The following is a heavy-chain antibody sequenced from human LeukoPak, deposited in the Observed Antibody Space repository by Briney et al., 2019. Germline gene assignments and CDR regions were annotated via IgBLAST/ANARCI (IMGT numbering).Heavy chain of an antibody. Sequence: GGTLRLSCAASGFTFSSYAMSWVRQAPGKGLEWISGISGSGGSTYYADSVKGRFTISRDNSKNTLYLQMNSLRVEDTAVYYCANDDYYDSSGQLDAFDIWGQGTMVAVSS. V-gene: IGHV3-23*01. CDR2: ISGSGGST. CDR3: ANDDYYDSSGQLDAFDI. CDR1: GFTFSSYA. J-gene: IGHJ3*02. D-gene: IGHD3-22*01.